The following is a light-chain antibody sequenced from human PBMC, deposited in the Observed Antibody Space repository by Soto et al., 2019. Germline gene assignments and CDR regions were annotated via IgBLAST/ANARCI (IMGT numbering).Light chain of an antibody. Sequence: DIQMTQSPSSLSASVEDRVIITCRTSQSVSSYLNWYQAKPGEAPKLLIYETSNLESGVPSRFSGSGSGTDFTLTISSLQPEDSATYYCQQSYSTPPFTFGPGTRVDI. J-gene: IGKJ3*01. CDR3: QQSYSTPPFT. CDR2: ETS. V-gene: IGKV1-39*01. CDR1: QSVSSY.